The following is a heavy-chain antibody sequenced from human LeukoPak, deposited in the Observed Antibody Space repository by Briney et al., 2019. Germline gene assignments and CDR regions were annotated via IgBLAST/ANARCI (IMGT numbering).Heavy chain of an antibody. CDR3: AKVGRRYCSGGSCPVDY. V-gene: IGHV3-9*01. CDR2: ISWNSGSI. CDR1: GFTFDDYA. Sequence: PGRSLRLSCAASGFTFDDYAMHWVRQAPGKGLEWVSGISWNSGSIGYADSVKGRFTISRDNAKNSLYLQMNSLRAEDTALYYCAKVGRRYCSGGSCPVDYWGRGTLVTVSS. D-gene: IGHD2-15*01. J-gene: IGHJ4*02.